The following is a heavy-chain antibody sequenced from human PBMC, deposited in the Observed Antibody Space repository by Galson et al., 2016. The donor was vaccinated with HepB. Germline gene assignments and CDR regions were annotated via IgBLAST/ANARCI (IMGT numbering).Heavy chain of an antibody. J-gene: IGHJ4*02. Sequence: TLSLTCAVSGGFIASGGYSWSWIRQPPGKGLEWIGYIYYSVSAFYNPSLKSRVTISVDLSENHFSLRLTSVSAADTAMYYCARVKGSAPDYWGQGTLVIGSS. CDR1: GGFIASGGYS. D-gene: IGHD3-10*01. V-gene: IGHV4-30-2*01. CDR2: IYYSVSA. CDR3: ARVKGSAPDY.